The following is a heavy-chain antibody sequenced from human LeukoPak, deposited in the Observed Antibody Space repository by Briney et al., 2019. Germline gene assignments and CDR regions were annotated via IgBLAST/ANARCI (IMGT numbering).Heavy chain of an antibody. V-gene: IGHV3-7*01. J-gene: IGHJ4*02. D-gene: IGHD1-1*01. CDR1: GFTFNNYW. CDR3: AXXXPTWERPIDY. Sequence: PGGSLRLSCSASGFTFNNYWMNWVRQAPGKGLEWVANIREDGSEKHYVDSVKGRFTISRDNAKNSLYLQMNSLRAEDTAVYYCAXXXPTWERPIDYWGQGTLVTVSS. CDR2: IREDGSEK.